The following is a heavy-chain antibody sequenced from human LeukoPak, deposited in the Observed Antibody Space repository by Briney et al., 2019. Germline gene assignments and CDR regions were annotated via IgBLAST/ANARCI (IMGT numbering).Heavy chain of an antibody. D-gene: IGHD5-18*01. Sequence: PSETLSLTCAVYGGSFSGYYWSWIRQPPGKGLEWIGEINHSGSTNYNPPLKSRVTISVDTPKNQFSLKLSSVTAADTAVYYCARGTHSYGRPIDYWGQGTLVTVSS. V-gene: IGHV4-34*01. J-gene: IGHJ4*02. CDR2: INHSGST. CDR1: GGSFSGYY. CDR3: ARGTHSYGRPIDY.